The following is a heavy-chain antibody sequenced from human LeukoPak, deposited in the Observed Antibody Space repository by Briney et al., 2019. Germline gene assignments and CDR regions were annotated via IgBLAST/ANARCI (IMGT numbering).Heavy chain of an antibody. J-gene: IGHJ5*02. D-gene: IGHD2-21*02. CDR2: FDPEDGET. CDR1: GYTLTELS. CDR3: ATSRRVTARSYNWFDP. Sequence: ASVKVSCKVSGYTLTELSMHWVRQAPGKGLEWMGGFDPEDGETIYAQKFQGRVTMTEDTSTDTAYMELSSLRSEDTAVYYCATSRRVTARSYNWFDPGGEEPLVTVS. V-gene: IGHV1-24*01.